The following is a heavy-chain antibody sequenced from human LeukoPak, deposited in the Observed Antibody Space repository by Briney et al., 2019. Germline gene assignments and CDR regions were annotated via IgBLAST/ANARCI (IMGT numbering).Heavy chain of an antibody. CDR2: MNPNSGNT. Sequence: GASVKVSCKASGYTFTSYDINWVRQATGQGLEWMGWMNPNSGNTGYAQKFQGRVTMTRNTSISTAYMKLSSLRSEDTAVYYCASSLITIYGPGDYWGQGTLVTVSS. CDR3: ASSLITIYGPGDY. V-gene: IGHV1-8*01. CDR1: GYTFTSYD. D-gene: IGHD3-16*01. J-gene: IGHJ4*02.